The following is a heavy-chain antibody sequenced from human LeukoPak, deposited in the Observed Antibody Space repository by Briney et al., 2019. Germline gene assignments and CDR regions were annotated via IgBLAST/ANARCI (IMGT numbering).Heavy chain of an antibody. CDR3: ASSNPVVAAVKRAFDI. CDR1: GFIFNRNA. J-gene: IGHJ3*02. D-gene: IGHD2-15*01. V-gene: IGHV3-23*01. CDR2: ISGSGGST. Sequence: GGSLRLSCAASGFIFNRNAMNWVRPAPGKGLEWVSGISGSGGSTYYAGSVKGRFTVSRDNSKNTLYLQMNSLRAEDTAVYYCASSNPVVAAVKRAFDIWGQGTMVTVSS.